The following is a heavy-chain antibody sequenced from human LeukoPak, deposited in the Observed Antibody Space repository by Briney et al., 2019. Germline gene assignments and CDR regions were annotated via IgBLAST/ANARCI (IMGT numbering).Heavy chain of an antibody. D-gene: IGHD1-26*01. CDR1: GGSISSYY. J-gene: IGHJ4*02. V-gene: IGHV4-39*01. CDR3: ARHHGGSYPLHMSD. Sequence: SETLSLTCTVSGGSISSYYWSWIRQPPGKGLEWIGSIYYSGSTYYNPSLKSRVTISVGTSKNQFSLKLSSVTAADTAVYYCARHHGGSYPLHMSDWGQGTLVTVSS. CDR2: IYYSGST.